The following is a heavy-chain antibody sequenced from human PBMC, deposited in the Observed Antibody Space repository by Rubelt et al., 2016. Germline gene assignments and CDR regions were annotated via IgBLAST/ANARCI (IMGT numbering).Heavy chain of an antibody. CDR3: ARGRRSSWPLDYYYGMDV. CDR1: GGSFSGYY. J-gene: IGHJ6*02. V-gene: IGHV4-34*01. Sequence: QVQLQQWGAGLLKPSETLSLTCAVYGGSFSGYYWSWIRQPPGKGLEWIGEINHSGSTNYNPSLKCGVTMSVDSSKNQFSLKLSSVTAADTAGYYCARGRRSSWPLDYYYGMDVWGQGTTVTVSS. CDR2: INHSGST. D-gene: IGHD6-13*01.